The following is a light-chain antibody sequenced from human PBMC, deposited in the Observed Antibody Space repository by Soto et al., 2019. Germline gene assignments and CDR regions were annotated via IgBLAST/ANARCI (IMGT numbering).Light chain of an antibody. Sequence: DIQMTQSPSTLSASIGDRVTITCRASQSISSWLVWYQQKSGKAPKLLIYGASILESGVPSRFSGSGSGTEFTLTIGSLQPDDFATYYCQQYHTYPGTLGQGTKVDIK. J-gene: IGKJ1*01. CDR2: GAS. V-gene: IGKV1-5*01. CDR3: QQYHTYPGT. CDR1: QSISSW.